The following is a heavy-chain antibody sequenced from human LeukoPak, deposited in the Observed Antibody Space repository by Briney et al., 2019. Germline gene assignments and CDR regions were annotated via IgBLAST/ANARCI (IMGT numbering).Heavy chain of an antibody. Sequence: PSETLSLTCTVSGXSISSFYWSWIRQPPGKGLEWIGYIYYSGSTNYNPSLKSRVTISVDTSKNQFSLKLRSVTAADTAVYYCARHVGYGNNWFDPWGQGTLVTVSS. D-gene: IGHD5-18*01. CDR1: GXSISSFY. V-gene: IGHV4-59*08. CDR2: IYYSGST. J-gene: IGHJ5*02. CDR3: ARHVGYGNNWFDP.